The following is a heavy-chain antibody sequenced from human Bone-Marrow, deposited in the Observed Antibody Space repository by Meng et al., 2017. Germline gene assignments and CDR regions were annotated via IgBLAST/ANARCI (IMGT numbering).Heavy chain of an antibody. J-gene: IGHJ6*02. D-gene: IGHD2-15*01. CDR3: ARALRAVVVVAATPDYYYYGMDV. Sequence: ASVKVSCKASGYTFTSYDINWVRQATGQGLEWMGWMNPNSGNTGYAQKFQGRVTMTRNTSISTAYMELSSLRSEGTAVYYCARALRAVVVVAATPDYYYYGMDVWGHGTTVTVSS. CDR2: MNPNSGNT. V-gene: IGHV1-8*01. CDR1: GYTFTSYD.